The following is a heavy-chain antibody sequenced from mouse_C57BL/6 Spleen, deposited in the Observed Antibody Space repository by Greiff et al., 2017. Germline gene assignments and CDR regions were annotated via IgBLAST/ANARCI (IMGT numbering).Heavy chain of an antibody. CDR1: GYTFTDYE. D-gene: IGHD1-1*01. CDR2: IDPETGGT. CDR3: TIYYYGSSGAY. J-gene: IGHJ3*01. V-gene: IGHV1-15*01. Sequence: VQLQQSGAELVRPGASVTLSCKASGYTFTDYEMHWVKQTPVHGLEWIGAIDPETGGTAYNQKFKGKAILTADKSSSTAYLELRSLTSEDSAVYYCTIYYYGSSGAYGGQGTLGTVSA.